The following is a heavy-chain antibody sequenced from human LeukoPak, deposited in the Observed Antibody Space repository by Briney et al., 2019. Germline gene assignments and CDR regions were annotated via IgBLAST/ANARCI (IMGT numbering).Heavy chain of an antibody. CDR2: ISSSGSTI. V-gene: IGHV3-48*04. J-gene: IGHJ4*02. CDR3: ANLGDYYDSSGYS. CDR1: GFTFSSYW. Sequence: GGSLRLSCAASGFTFSSYWMNWARQAPGKGLEWVSYISSSGSTIYYADSVKGRFTISRDNAKNSLYLQMNSLRAEDTAVYYCANLGDYYDSSGYSWGQGTLVTVSS. D-gene: IGHD3-22*01.